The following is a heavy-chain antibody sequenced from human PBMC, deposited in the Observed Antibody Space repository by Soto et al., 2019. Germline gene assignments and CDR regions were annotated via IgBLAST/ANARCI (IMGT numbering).Heavy chain of an antibody. CDR2: ISISGTAI. Sequence: GGSLRLSCAASGFTFRSYSMNWVRQAPGKGLEWVSYISISGTAIYYADSVKGRFTISRDDAKNSLYLQMNSLRDEDTSVYYCARDNGIAGSFDPWGQGALVTVSS. CDR3: ARDNGIAGSFDP. J-gene: IGHJ5*02. V-gene: IGHV3-48*02. D-gene: IGHD6-13*01. CDR1: GFTFRSYS.